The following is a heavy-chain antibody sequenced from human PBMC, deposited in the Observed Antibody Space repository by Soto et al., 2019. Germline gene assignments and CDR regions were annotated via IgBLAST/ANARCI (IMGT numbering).Heavy chain of an antibody. Sequence: SETPSLTCAVSSGSISSSNWWSWVRQPPGKGLEWIGEIYHSGSTNYNPSLKSRVTISVDKSKNQFSLKLSSVTAADTAVYYCARRRSRLPATIFGVATKLYYYYMDVWGKGTTVTVS. CDR1: SGSISSSNW. D-gene: IGHD3-3*01. J-gene: IGHJ6*03. V-gene: IGHV4-4*02. CDR2: IYHSGST. CDR3: ARRRSRLPATIFGVATKLYYYYMDV.